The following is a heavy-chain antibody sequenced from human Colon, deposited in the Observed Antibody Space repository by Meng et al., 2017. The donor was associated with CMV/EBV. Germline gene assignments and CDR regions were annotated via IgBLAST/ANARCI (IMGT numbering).Heavy chain of an antibody. V-gene: IGHV4-34*01. CDR3: ARFSPVTTHGYGVYYAMDV. J-gene: IGHJ6*02. CDR1: SVSGHS. CDR2: INHRGST. D-gene: IGHD4-11*01. Sequence: SVSGHSWSWVSQPPGKGLEWIGEINHRGSTNYNPALQSRVTISVDTSKNQFSLKLSSVTAADTALYYCARFSPVTTHGYGVYYAMDVWGQGTTVTVSS.